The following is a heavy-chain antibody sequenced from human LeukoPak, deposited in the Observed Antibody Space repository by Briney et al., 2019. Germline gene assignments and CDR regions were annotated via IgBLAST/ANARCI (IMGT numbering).Heavy chain of an antibody. V-gene: IGHV1-18*01. CDR3: ARVFTTIGTLFDY. J-gene: IGHJ4*02. CDR2: ISPYNGNT. D-gene: IGHD3-3*01. Sequence: ASVKVSCKPSGYTFNTYGITWVRQAPGQGLEWMGWISPYNGNTNYAQKFQGRVTMTTDTSTSTAYMELRSLRSDDTAVYYCARVFTTIGTLFDYWGQGTLVTVSS. CDR1: GYTFNTYG.